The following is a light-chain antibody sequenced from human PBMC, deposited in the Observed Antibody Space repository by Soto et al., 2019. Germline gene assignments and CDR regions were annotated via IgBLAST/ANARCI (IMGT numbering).Light chain of an antibody. CDR2: DVS. Sequence: QSVLTQPASVSGSPGQSITISCTGTNSDIGGYDYVSWYQQYPGKAPQLIIYDVSNRPSGVSNRFSGSKSGNTASLTISALQAEDEADYYCSSYTTITTSGVFGGGTKLTVL. V-gene: IGLV2-14*03. CDR1: NSDIGGYDY. CDR3: SSYTTITTSGV. J-gene: IGLJ3*02.